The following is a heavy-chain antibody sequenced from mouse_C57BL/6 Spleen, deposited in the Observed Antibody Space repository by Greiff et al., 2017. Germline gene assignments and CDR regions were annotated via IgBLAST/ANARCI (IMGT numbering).Heavy chain of an antibody. CDR2: IYPGDGDT. CDR1: GYAFSSSW. D-gene: IGHD2-4*01. Sequence: VQLQQSGPELVKPGASVKISCKASGYAFSSSWMNWVKQRPGKGLEWIGRIYPGDGDTNYNGKFKGKATLTADKTSSTAYMQLSSLTSEDSAVYFCAHYDDDGYAMDYWGKGTSVTVSS. J-gene: IGHJ4*01. CDR3: AHYDDDGYAMDY. V-gene: IGHV1-82*01.